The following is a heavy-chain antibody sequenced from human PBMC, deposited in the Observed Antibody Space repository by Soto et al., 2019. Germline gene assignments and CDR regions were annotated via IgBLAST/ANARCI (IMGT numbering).Heavy chain of an antibody. Sequence: SETLSLTCAVSGYSISSGYYWGWIRQPPGKGLEWIGSIYHSGSTYYNPSLKSRVTISVDTSKNQFSLKLSSVTAADTAVYYCDRVTPKGWFDPWGQGTLVTVSS. CDR1: GYSISSGYY. J-gene: IGHJ5*02. D-gene: IGHD4-4*01. CDR3: DRVTPKGWFDP. V-gene: IGHV4-38-2*01. CDR2: IYHSGST.